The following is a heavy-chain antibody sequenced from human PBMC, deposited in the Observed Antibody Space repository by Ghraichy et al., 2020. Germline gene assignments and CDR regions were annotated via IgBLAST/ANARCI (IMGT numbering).Heavy chain of an antibody. Sequence: SQTLSLTCNVSGGSISSGGYYWNWIRQHPGKGLEWIGYIYYSGSTSYNPSLKSRVTISLDTSKNQFSLRLSSVTAADTAVYYCASSGQNILTGYYAVYWGKGTLVTVSS. CDR1: GGSISSGGYY. CDR3: ASSGQNILTGYYAVY. D-gene: IGHD3-9*01. V-gene: IGHV4-31*03. CDR2: IYYSGST. J-gene: IGHJ4*02.